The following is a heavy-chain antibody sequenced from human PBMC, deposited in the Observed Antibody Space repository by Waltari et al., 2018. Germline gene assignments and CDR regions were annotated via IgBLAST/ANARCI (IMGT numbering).Heavy chain of an antibody. D-gene: IGHD4-17*01. Sequence: QVQLTESGPGLVKPSETLSLTCTASGGSISSYYWTSIRQPAGKGLEWIGRIYTSGSTNYNPALKSRVTMSVETSKNQFSLKLSSVTAADTAVYYCARASPRLRYGDRNYDWYFDLWGRGTLVTVSS. CDR2: IYTSGST. J-gene: IGHJ2*01. V-gene: IGHV4-4*07. CDR1: GGSISSYY. CDR3: ARASPRLRYGDRNYDWYFDL.